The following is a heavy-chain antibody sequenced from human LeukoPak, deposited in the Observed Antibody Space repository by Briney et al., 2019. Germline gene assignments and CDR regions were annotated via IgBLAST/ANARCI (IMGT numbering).Heavy chain of an antibody. CDR1: GFTFDDYA. CDR3: AKDNNWDSYYFDY. V-gene: IGHV3-9*01. J-gene: IGHJ4*02. Sequence: PGGSLRLSCAASGFTFDDYAMHWVRQAPGKGLEWVSGISWNSGSIGYADSVKGRFTISRDNAKNSLYLQMNSLRAEDTALYYCAKDNNWDSYYFDYWGQGTLVTVSS. D-gene: IGHD1-7*01. CDR2: ISWNSGSI.